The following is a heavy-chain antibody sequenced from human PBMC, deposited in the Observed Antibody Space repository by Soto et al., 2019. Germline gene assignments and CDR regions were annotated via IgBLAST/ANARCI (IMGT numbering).Heavy chain of an antibody. Sequence: GASVKVSCKASGYTFTSYAMHWVRQAPGQRLEWMGWINAGNGSTKYSQKFQGRVTITRDTSASTAYMELSSLRSEDTAVYYCARVSTTGTTWYSYYYGMDVWGQGTTVTVSS. CDR1: GYTFTSYA. V-gene: IGHV1-3*01. CDR3: ARVSTTGTTWYSYYYGMDV. D-gene: IGHD1-1*01. J-gene: IGHJ6*02. CDR2: INAGNGST.